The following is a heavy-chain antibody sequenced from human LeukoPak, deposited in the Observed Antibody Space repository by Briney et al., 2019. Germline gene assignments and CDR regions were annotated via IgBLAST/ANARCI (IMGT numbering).Heavy chain of an antibody. CDR3: ARDPYSSGWTKAYYFDY. J-gene: IGHJ4*02. CDR1: GFTVSSNY. Sequence: GGSLRLSCAASGFTVSSNYMSWVRQAPGKGLEWVSVIYSGGSTDYADSVKGRFTISRDNSKNTLYLQMNSLRAEDTAVYYCARDPYSSGWTKAYYFDYWGQGTLVTVSS. CDR2: IYSGGST. V-gene: IGHV3-53*01. D-gene: IGHD6-19*01.